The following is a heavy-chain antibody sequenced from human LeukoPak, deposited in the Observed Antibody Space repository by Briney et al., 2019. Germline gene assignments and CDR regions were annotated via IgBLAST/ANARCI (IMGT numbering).Heavy chain of an antibody. CDR3: ARASHYYGSAKGRFDP. J-gene: IGHJ5*02. CDR2: INHSGST. D-gene: IGHD3-10*01. Sequence: SETLSLTCAVYGGSFSGYYWSWIRQPPGKGLEWIGEINHSGSTNYNPSLKSRVTISVDTSKNQFSLKLSSVTAADTAVYYCARASHYYGSAKGRFDPWGQGTLATVSS. CDR1: GGSFSGYY. V-gene: IGHV4-34*01.